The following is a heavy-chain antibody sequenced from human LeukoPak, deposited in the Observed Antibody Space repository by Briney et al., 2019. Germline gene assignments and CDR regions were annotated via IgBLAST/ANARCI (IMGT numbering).Heavy chain of an antibody. CDR2: ISAYNGNT. D-gene: IGHD5-12*01. Sequence: ASVKDSCKASGYTFTSYGISWVRQAPGQGLEWMGWISAYNGNTNYAQKLQGRVTMTTDTSTSTAYMELRSLRSDDTAVYYCARDSRVKVATITPSDYWGQGTLVTVSS. J-gene: IGHJ4*02. CDR3: ARDSRVKVATITPSDY. CDR1: GYTFTSYG. V-gene: IGHV1-18*01.